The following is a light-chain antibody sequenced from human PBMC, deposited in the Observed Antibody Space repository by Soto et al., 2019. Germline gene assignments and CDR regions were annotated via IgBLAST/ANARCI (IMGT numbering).Light chain of an antibody. Sequence: AIRMTQSPSSFSASTGDRVTITCRASQGISSYLAWYQQKPGKAPKLLIYAASTLQSGVPSRFSGSVFGTDFTLTVSCLQSEDFATYYCQQYYSYPWTFGQGTKVDIK. CDR1: QGISSY. J-gene: IGKJ1*01. CDR3: QQYYSYPWT. CDR2: AAS. V-gene: IGKV1-8*01.